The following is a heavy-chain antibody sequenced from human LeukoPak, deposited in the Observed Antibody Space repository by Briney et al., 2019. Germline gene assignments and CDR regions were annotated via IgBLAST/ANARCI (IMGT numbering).Heavy chain of an antibody. CDR1: GYSISSGYY. V-gene: IGHV4-38-2*02. Sequence: SETLSLTCTVSGYSISSGYYWGWIRQPPGKGLEWIGSIYHSGSTYYNPPPKSRVTISVDTSKNQFSLKLSSVTAADTAVYYCARDLAGCSSTSCLNWFDPWGQGTLVTVSS. D-gene: IGHD2-2*01. CDR3: ARDLAGCSSTSCLNWFDP. J-gene: IGHJ5*02. CDR2: IYHSGST.